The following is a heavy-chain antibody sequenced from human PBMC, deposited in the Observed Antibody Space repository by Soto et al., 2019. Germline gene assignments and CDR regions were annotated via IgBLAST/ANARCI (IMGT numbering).Heavy chain of an antibody. J-gene: IGHJ3*02. CDR2: ITPFSGVT. D-gene: IGHD2-21*02. CDR1: GYTFTSRY. Sequence: SVKVSCKASGYTFTSRYLHWVRQAPGQALEWMGWITPFSGVTNYAQKFQDRVTITGDTSMNTVYMELSSLRSEDTAMYYCTTESVVVTAEDAFDIWGQGTMVTVSS. CDR3: TTESVVVTAEDAFDI. V-gene: IGHV1-45*02.